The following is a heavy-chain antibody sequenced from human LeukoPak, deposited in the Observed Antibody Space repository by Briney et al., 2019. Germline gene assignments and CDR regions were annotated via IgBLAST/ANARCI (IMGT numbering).Heavy chain of an antibody. CDR2: IYHSGST. Sequence: SETLSLTCTVSGYSISSGYYWGWIRQPPGKGLEWIGSIYHSGSTYYNPSLKSRVTISVDTSKNQFSLKLSSVTAADTAVYYCARKAYYYYYYMDVWGKGTTVTISS. CDR3: ARKAYYYYYYMDV. CDR1: GYSISSGYY. J-gene: IGHJ6*03. V-gene: IGHV4-38-2*02.